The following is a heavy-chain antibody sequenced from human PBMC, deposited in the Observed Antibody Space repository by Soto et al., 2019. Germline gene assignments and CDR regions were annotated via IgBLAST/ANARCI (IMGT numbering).Heavy chain of an antibody. CDR1: GFSFSSHA. CDR3: AKDFGVVGNSKTAFDS. Sequence: GGSLRLSCAASGFSFSSHAMNWVRQAPGKVLEWVSVISASGSPTFYADSVKGRFTISRDNSKNTLYLQMNSLRVEDTALYYCAKDFGVVGNSKTAFDSWGQGTLVTVSS. D-gene: IGHD1-26*01. V-gene: IGHV3-23*01. CDR2: ISASGSPT. J-gene: IGHJ4*02.